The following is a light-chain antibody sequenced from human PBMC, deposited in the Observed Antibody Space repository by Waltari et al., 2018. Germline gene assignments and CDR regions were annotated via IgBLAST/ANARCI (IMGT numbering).Light chain of an antibody. Sequence: DIVLTQSPDSLAVSLGERATINCKSSQSVLYSSNNKSYLGWYQQTPGQPPNLRIYWASNRASGVPDRGSGSGSGTDFTLTISSLQAEDVAVYYCHQYYNTPWTFGQGTKVEI. CDR2: WAS. CDR1: QSVLYSSNNKSY. V-gene: IGKV4-1*01. CDR3: HQYYNTPWT. J-gene: IGKJ1*01.